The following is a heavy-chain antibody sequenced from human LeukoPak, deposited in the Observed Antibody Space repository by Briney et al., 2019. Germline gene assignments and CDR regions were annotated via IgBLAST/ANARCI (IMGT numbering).Heavy chain of an antibody. J-gene: IGHJ6*02. CDR2: INHSGST. V-gene: IGHV4-34*01. CDR1: GGSFSGYY. D-gene: IGHD5-18*01. CDR3: ARVPAMAYYYYYGMDV. Sequence: SETLSLTCAVYGGSFSGYYWSWIRQPPGKGLEWIGEINHSGSTNYNPSLKSRVTISVDTSKNQFSLKLSSVTAADTAVYYCARVPAMAYYYYYGMDVRGQGTTVTVSS.